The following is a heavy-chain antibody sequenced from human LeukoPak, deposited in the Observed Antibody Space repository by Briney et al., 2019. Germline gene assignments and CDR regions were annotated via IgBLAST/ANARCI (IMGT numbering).Heavy chain of an antibody. CDR3: AAGGYDSSGYYPQH. CDR2: IFHTGST. D-gene: IGHD3-22*01. J-gene: IGHJ4*02. CDR1: GDSISSNNW. V-gene: IGHV4-4*02. Sequence: PSGTLSLTCAVSGDSISSNNWWSWVRQPPGKGLEWIGEIFHTGSTNYNPSLKSRVTMSVDKSKNQFSLKLSSVTAADTAVYYCAAGGYDSSGYYPQHWGQGTLVTVSS.